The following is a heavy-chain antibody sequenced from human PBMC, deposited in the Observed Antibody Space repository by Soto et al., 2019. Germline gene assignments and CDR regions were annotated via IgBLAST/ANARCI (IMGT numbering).Heavy chain of an antibody. V-gene: IGHV4-34*01. J-gene: IGHJ3*02. CDR2: INHSGST. CDR3: ARGPALSSGWYKRGAFDI. CDR1: GGSFSGYY. D-gene: IGHD6-19*01. Sequence: PSETLSLTCAVYGGSFSGYYWSWIRQPPGKGLEWIGEINHSGSTNYNPSLKSRVTISVDTSKNQFSLKLSSVTAADTAVYYCARGPALSSGWYKRGAFDIWGQGTMVTVSS.